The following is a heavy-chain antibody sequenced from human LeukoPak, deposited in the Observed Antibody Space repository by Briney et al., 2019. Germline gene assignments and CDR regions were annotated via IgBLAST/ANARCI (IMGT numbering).Heavy chain of an antibody. CDR1: GYSISTGYY. J-gene: IGHJ4*02. CDR2: FYHGGST. Sequence: SETLSLTCTVSGYSISTGYYWDWIRQPPGKGLEWIGTFYHGGSTYYNPSLKSRVTISVDTSKNQFSLKLTSVTATDTAVYYCARGGGSWYYWGQGTLVTVSS. V-gene: IGHV4-38-2*02. CDR3: ARGGGSWYY. D-gene: IGHD1-26*01.